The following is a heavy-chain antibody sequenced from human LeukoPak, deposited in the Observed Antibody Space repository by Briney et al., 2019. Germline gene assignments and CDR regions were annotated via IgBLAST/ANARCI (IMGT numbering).Heavy chain of an antibody. J-gene: IGHJ6*02. D-gene: IGHD3-22*01. CDR3: ARVGYYDSSGYYADYYYYRMDV. V-gene: IGHV1-69*13. Sequence: SVKVSCKASGGTFSSYAISWVRQAPGQGLEWMGGIIPIFGTANYAQKFQGRVTITADESTSTAYMELSSLRSEDTAVYYCARVGYYDSSGYYADYYYYRMDVWGQGTTVTVSS. CDR1: GGTFSSYA. CDR2: IIPIFGTA.